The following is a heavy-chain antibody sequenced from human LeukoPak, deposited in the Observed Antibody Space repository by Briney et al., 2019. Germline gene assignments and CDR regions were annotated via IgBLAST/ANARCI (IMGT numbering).Heavy chain of an antibody. J-gene: IGHJ4*02. D-gene: IGHD2-2*01. V-gene: IGHV4-39*01. CDR3: AKGYCRGNSCYDDRGAFDY. CDR1: GDFISSRSYY. CDR2: IYYSGST. Sequence: KASETLSLTCTVSGDFISSRSYYWGWIRQPPGKGLEWIGSIYYSGSTYYNPSLKSRVTISVNTSKNQFSLKLSSVTAADTAVYYCAKGYCRGNSCYDDRGAFDYWGQGTLVTVSS.